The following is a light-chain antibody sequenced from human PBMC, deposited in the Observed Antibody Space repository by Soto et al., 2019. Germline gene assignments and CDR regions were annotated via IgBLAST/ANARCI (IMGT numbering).Light chain of an antibody. CDR2: GAS. V-gene: IGKV3-20*01. Sequence: EIVLTQSPGTLSLSPGERATLYCRASQSVSSSYLAWYQQKPGQAPRLLIYGASSRATGTPDRFSGSGSGTDFTLTISRLEPEDFAVYYCQQYGSSPWTFGQGTKVEIK. J-gene: IGKJ1*01. CDR1: QSVSSSY. CDR3: QQYGSSPWT.